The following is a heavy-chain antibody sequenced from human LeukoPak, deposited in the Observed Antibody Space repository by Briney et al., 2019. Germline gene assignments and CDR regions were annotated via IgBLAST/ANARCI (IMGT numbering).Heavy chain of an antibody. CDR1: GGSISSYY. Sequence: PSETLSLTCTVSGGSISSYYWSWIRQPPGKGLEWIGYIYYSGSTNYSPSLKSRVTISVGTSKNQFSLKLSSVTAADTAVYYCARDGVSGSYQDYWGQGTLVTVSS. V-gene: IGHV4-59*01. J-gene: IGHJ4*02. CDR3: ARDGVSGSYQDY. CDR2: IYYSGST. D-gene: IGHD1-26*01.